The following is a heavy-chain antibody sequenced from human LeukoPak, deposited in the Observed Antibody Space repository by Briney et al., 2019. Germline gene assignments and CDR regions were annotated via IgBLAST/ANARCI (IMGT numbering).Heavy chain of an antibody. CDR2: IWYDGSNK. CDR1: GFTFSSYG. V-gene: IGHV3-33*01. D-gene: IGHD3-22*01. Sequence: PGRSLRLSCAASGFTFSSYGMHWVRQAPGKGLEWVAVIWYDGSNKYYADSVKGRFTISRDNAKNSLFLQMNSLRAEDTAVYYCARDSPHGIAYDSNGYSYYFDYWGLGTLVTVSS. CDR3: ARDSPHGIAYDSNGYSYYFDY. J-gene: IGHJ4*02.